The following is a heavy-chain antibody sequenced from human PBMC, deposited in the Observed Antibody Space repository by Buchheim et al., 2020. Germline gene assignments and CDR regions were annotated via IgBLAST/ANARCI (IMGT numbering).Heavy chain of an antibody. CDR2: IYYSGST. V-gene: IGHV4-59*01. Sequence: QVQLQESGPGLVKPSETLSLTCTVSGGSISSYYWSWFRQPPWKGLEWIGYIYYSGSTNYNPSLKSRVTISVDTSKNQFSLKLSSVTAADTAVYYCARDYYYYGMDVWGQGTT. CDR3: ARDYYYYGMDV. CDR1: GGSISSYY. J-gene: IGHJ6*02.